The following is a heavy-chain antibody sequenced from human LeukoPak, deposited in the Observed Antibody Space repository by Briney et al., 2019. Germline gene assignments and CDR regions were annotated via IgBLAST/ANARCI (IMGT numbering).Heavy chain of an antibody. D-gene: IGHD6-13*01. J-gene: IGHJ4*02. CDR2: IIPILGIA. V-gene: IGHV1-69*04. Sequence: TVKVSCKASGGTFSSYAISWVRQAPGQGLEWMGRIIPILGIANYAQKFQGRVTITADESTSTAYMELSSLRSEDTAVYYCARGSAADYLLYDYWGQGTLVTVSS. CDR1: GGTFSSYA. CDR3: ARGSAADYLLYDY.